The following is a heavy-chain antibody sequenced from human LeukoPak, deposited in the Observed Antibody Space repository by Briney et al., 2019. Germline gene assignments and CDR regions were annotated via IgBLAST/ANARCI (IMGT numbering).Heavy chain of an antibody. CDR1: GYTLTKLS. Sequence: GASVKVSCKVSGYTLTKLSMHWVRQAPGKGREWMGGFDPEDGETIYAQKFQGRVTMTEDTSTDTAYMELSSLRSEDTAVYYCATVRYGSGSEGAYNWFDPWGQGTLVTVSS. V-gene: IGHV1-24*01. J-gene: IGHJ5*02. D-gene: IGHD3-10*01. CDR3: ATVRYGSGSEGAYNWFDP. CDR2: FDPEDGET.